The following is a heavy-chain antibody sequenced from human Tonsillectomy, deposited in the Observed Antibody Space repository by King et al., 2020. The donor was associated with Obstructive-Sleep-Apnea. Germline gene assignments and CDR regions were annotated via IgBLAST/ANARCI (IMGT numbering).Heavy chain of an antibody. CDR2: INTNTWNP. Sequence: QLVQSGSELKKPGASVKVSCKASGYTFSSHTLNWVRQAPGQGLEWMGWINTNTWNPSYAQDFTGRFVFSLDTSVSTAYLQISGLKSDDTAVYYCARDRGLVGQLTEIEYWGQGTLVTVSS. CDR1: GYTFSSHT. V-gene: IGHV7-4-1*02. J-gene: IGHJ4*02. D-gene: IGHD6-13*01. CDR3: ARDRGLVGQLTEIEY.